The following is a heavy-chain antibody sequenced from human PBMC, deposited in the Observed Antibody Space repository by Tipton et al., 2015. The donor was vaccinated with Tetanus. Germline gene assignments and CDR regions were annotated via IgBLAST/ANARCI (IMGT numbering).Heavy chain of an antibody. Sequence: SLRLSCAASGFSFGIYPMHWVRQVAGKGLEWVAVLSYDGRTNFYSDSVNGRFTVSRDISRNTLYLQMNSLKVEDTAVYYCAREDGGPPLDSFDSWGQGALVIVSS. CDR2: LSYDGRTN. D-gene: IGHD3-16*01. CDR1: GFSFGIYP. V-gene: IGHV3-30-3*01. J-gene: IGHJ4*02. CDR3: AREDGGPPLDSFDS.